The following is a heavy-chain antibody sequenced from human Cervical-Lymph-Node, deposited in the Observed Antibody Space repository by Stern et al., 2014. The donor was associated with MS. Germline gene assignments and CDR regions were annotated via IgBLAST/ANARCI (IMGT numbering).Heavy chain of an antibody. CDR2: IRTKKGDT. CDR1: GFTFRNYY. Sequence: VQLVEPGAEVKKPGASVRVSCTASGFTFRNYYIHWLRQAPGQPPEWMGRIRTKKGDTNYGPTFQGRVTMTRDTSIGVVSLEVTGLRFDDTAVYYCAENMDVWGQGTMVTVSS. J-gene: IGHJ6*01. V-gene: IGHV1-2*02. CDR3: AENMDV.